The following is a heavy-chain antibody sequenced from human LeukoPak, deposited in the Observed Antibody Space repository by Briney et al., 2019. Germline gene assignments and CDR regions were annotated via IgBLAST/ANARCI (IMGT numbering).Heavy chain of an antibody. D-gene: IGHD3-10*01. CDR2: INWDSGSI. CDR1: GFTFSSYS. V-gene: IGHV3-9*01. CDR3: AKLSAGSENDY. Sequence: GGSLRLSCAASGFTFSSYSMNWVRQAPGKGPEWVAGINWDSGSIDYADSVKGRFTISRDNARNYLYLQMNSLRSEDTALYYCAKLSAGSENDYWGQGTLVTVSS. J-gene: IGHJ4*02.